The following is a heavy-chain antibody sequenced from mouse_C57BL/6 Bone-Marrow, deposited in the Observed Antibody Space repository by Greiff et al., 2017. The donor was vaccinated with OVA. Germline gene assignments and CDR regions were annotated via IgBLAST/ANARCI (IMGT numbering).Heavy chain of an antibody. V-gene: IGHV5-12*01. CDR2: LSNGGGST. CDR3: ARPDYDGGFDY. Sequence: EVMLVESGGGLVQPGGSLKLSCAASGFTFSDYYMYWVRQTPEKRLAWVAYLSNGGGSTYYPDTVKGRFTISKDNAKNTLYLQMSRLKSEDTAMYYCARPDYDGGFDYWGQGTTLTVSS. J-gene: IGHJ2*01. CDR1: GFTFSDYY. D-gene: IGHD2-4*01.